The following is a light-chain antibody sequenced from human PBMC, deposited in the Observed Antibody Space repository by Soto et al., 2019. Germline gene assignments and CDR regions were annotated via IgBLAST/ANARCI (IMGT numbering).Light chain of an antibody. Sequence: DIQMTQSPSSVSASVGDSVTISCRASQGISSWLVWYQLKPGKAPKVLIHTASNLYSGVPSRFSRSGFGTDFTLIISNLQPEDSATYSCQQANSFPFTCGQGTKVEIK. CDR1: QGISSW. V-gene: IGKV1-12*01. CDR3: QQANSFPFT. J-gene: IGKJ1*01. CDR2: TAS.